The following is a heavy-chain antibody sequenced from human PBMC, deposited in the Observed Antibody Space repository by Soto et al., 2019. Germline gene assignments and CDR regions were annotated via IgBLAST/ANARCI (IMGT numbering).Heavy chain of an antibody. Sequence: ASVKVSCKASGYTFTSYGISWVRQAPGQGLEWMGWISAYNGNTNYXQXXXXXXXXXXXTSXXTAYMELRSLRSDDTAVYYCAXXXVVVVAASNWFDPWGQGTLVXVXS. J-gene: IGHJ5*02. CDR3: AXXXVVVVAASNWFDP. CDR2: ISAYNGNT. D-gene: IGHD2-15*01. CDR1: GYTFTSYG. V-gene: IGHV1-18*01.